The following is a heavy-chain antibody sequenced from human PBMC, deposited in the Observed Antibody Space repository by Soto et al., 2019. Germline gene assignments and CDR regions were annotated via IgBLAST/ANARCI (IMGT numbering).Heavy chain of an antibody. D-gene: IGHD1-1*01. CDR2: INEYGTTI. V-gene: IGHV3-74*01. Sequence: EVQLVESGGGLVQSGGSLRLSCAASGFTLGNYWMHGVRQAPGKGLVWVSRINEYGTTINYAESVEGRCIISRDDDKSEVYHTMNNFRAEDSAVYYCASGGLEPLAYWGQGALVTVSS. J-gene: IGHJ4*02. CDR3: ASGGLEPLAY. CDR1: GFTLGNYW.